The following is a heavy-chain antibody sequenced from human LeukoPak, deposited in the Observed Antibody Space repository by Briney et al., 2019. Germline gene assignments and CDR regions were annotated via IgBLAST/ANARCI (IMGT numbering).Heavy chain of an antibody. CDR2: FDPEDGET. Sequence: GASVKVSCKVSGYTLTELSMHWVRQAPGKGLEWMGGFDPEDGETIYAQKFQGRVTVTEDTSTDTAYMELSSLRSEDTAVYYCATGYRLVPGSYLLDYWGQGTLVTVSS. D-gene: IGHD3-10*01. CDR1: GYTLTELS. V-gene: IGHV1-24*01. J-gene: IGHJ4*02. CDR3: ATGYRLVPGSYLLDY.